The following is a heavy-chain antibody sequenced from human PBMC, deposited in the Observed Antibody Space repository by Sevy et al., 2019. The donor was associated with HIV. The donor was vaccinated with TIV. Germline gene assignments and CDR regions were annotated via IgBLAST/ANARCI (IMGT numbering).Heavy chain of an antibody. CDR2: ISSGSSYI. CDR1: GFTFSNYF. D-gene: IGHD3-10*01. CDR3: ARGDYYGSLYYLDY. J-gene: IGHJ4*02. V-gene: IGHV3-21*01. Sequence: GGSLRVSCAASGFTFSNYFINWVRQAPGKGLEWVSSISSGSSYIFYADSVKGRFTISRDNAKNSLYLHMNSLRAEDTAVYYCARGDYYGSLYYLDYWGPGTLVTVSS.